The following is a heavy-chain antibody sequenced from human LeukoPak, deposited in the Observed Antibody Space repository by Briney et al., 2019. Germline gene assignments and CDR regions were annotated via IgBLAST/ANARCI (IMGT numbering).Heavy chain of an antibody. CDR1: GFTFSNYW. J-gene: IGHJ4*02. V-gene: IGHV3-7*04. CDR3: ARADSYGSILDY. D-gene: IGHD5-18*01. CDR2: IDQYGRAK. Sequence: PGRSLRLSCAASGFTFSNYWMSWVRQAPGKGLEWVASIDQYGRAKYYVDSVRGRFTFSRDNTKNSLHLQMNSLRAEDTAVYYCARADSYGSILDYWGQGTRVIDSS.